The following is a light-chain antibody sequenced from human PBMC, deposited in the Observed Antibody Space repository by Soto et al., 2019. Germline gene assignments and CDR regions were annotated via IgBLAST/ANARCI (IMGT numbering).Light chain of an antibody. CDR2: GAS. V-gene: IGKV3-20*01. CDR3: QQYGSSVFT. J-gene: IGKJ3*01. Sequence: IVLTQSPGTLSLSPGERATLSCRASQSVSSSYLAWYQQKPGQAPRLLIYGASSRATGIPDRFSGSGSGTDFTLTISRLEPEDFAVYYCQQYGSSVFTFGPGTKGDIK. CDR1: QSVSSSY.